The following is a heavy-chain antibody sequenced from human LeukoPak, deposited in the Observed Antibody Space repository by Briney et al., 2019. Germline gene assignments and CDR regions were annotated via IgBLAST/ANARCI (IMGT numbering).Heavy chain of an antibody. Sequence: SSETLSLTCTVSGGSISSGGYYWSWIRQHPGKGLEWIGYIYYSGSTYYNPSLKSRVTISVDTSKNQFSLKLSSVTAADTAVYYCETSSSATIEYFYDYIDVWGKGTTVTVSS. CDR1: GGSISSGGYY. CDR3: ETSSSATIEYFYDYIDV. J-gene: IGHJ6*03. D-gene: IGHD2-15*01. V-gene: IGHV4-31*03. CDR2: IYYSGST.